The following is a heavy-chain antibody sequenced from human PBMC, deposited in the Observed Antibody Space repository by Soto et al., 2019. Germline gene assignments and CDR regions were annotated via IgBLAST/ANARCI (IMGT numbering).Heavy chain of an antibody. CDR1: GFALSTSGVG. Sequence: QITLKESGPTLVKPTHTLTLTCTFSGFALSTSGVGVGWIRQPPGKDLEWLALIYLDDDKRYSPSLKSQLTITKDTSKNQVLLTMTNMDPVDTATYYCAHSQRWLQFLHYWGQGTLVTVSS. CDR2: IYLDDDK. CDR3: AHSQRWLQFLHY. J-gene: IGHJ4*02. V-gene: IGHV2-5*02. D-gene: IGHD5-12*01.